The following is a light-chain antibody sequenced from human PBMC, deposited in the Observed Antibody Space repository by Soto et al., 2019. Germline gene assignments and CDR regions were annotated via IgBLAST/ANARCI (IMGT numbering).Light chain of an antibody. CDR1: SSDVGGYNY. Sequence: QSVLTQPASVSGSPGQSITISCAGTSSDVGGYNYVSWYQQHPGKVPRLIISDVNKRPSGVSDRFSGSKSGNTASLTISGLQAEDEADYYCASFTRSVTVVFGGGTQQTVL. J-gene: IGLJ2*01. CDR2: DVN. CDR3: ASFTRSVTVV. V-gene: IGLV2-14*03.